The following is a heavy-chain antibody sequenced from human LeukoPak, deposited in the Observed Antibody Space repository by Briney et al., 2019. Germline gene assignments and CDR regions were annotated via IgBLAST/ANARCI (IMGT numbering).Heavy chain of an antibody. CDR1: GGSISSYY. CDR3: ARGVRGYDSSGYHDAFDI. V-gene: IGHV4-59*01. CDR2: IYYSGST. D-gene: IGHD3-22*01. J-gene: IGHJ3*02. Sequence: PSETLSLTCTVSGGSISSYYWSWIRQPPGKGLEWIGYIYYSGSTNYNPSLKSRVTISVDTSKNQFSLKLSSVTAADTAVYYCARGVRGYDSSGYHDAFDIWGQGTMVTVSS.